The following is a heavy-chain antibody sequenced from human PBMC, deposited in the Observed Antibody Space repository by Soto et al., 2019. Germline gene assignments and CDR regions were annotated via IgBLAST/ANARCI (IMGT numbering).Heavy chain of an antibody. CDR1: GFTFTTYS. CDR2: INSDSSTI. Sequence: EVQLVESVGGLVQPGGSLTLSCAASGFTFTTYSMHWVRQAPGKGLQWVAYINSDSSTIYYADSAKGRFTISRDNAKNSLYLQLTSLRDEDTAVYYCAREPSGGDDYPDPLESWGQGTLVTVSS. CDR3: AREPSGGDDYPDPLES. V-gene: IGHV3-48*02. J-gene: IGHJ5*01. D-gene: IGHD4-17*01.